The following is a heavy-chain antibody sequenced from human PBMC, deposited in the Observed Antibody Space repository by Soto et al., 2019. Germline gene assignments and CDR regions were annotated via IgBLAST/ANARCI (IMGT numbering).Heavy chain of an antibody. V-gene: IGHV3-48*02. CDR3: VRDSDSVADMTHGDF. CDR1: GFTFSSYS. Sequence: EVQLVESGGGLVQPGGSLRLSCAASGFTFSSYSMNWFRQAPGKGLERVSYIGSRGAIYYADSVKGRFTISRDTAKNILYLQMNSLRDEDTAVYFCVRDSDSVADMTHGDFWGRGTLVTVSS. J-gene: IGHJ4*02. CDR2: IGSRGAI. D-gene: IGHD2-21*01.